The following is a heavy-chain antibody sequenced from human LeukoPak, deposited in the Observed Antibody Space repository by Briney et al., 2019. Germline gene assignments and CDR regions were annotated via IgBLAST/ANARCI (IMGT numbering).Heavy chain of an antibody. CDR1: GGTFSSYA. J-gene: IGHJ4*02. Sequence: GASVKVSCKASGGTFSSYAISWVRQAPGQGLEWMGWISAYNGNTNYAQKLQGRVTMTTDTSTSTAYMELRSLRSDDTAVYYCARSGPGALGSQIDYWGQGTLVTVSS. D-gene: IGHD3-16*01. V-gene: IGHV1-18*01. CDR2: ISAYNGNT. CDR3: ARSGPGALGSQIDY.